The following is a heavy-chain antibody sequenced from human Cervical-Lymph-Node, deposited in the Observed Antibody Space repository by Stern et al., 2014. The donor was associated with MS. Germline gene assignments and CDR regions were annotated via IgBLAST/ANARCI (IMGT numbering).Heavy chain of an antibody. CDR3: ARDLLQYTGYGMDV. D-gene: IGHD3-3*01. Sequence: QVQLVESGAEVKKPGASVKVSCKASGYTFTAYYMHWVRQAPGQGLEWMGLINPTVGTTNYARKFQGRVTMTRDTSTSTVYMELRSLRSEDTAVYYCARDLLQYTGYGMDVWGQGTTVTVFS. CDR1: GYTFTAYY. V-gene: IGHV1-46*03. J-gene: IGHJ6*02. CDR2: INPTVGTT.